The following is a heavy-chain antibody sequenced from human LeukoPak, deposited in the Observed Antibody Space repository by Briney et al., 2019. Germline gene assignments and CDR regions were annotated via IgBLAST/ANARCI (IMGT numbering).Heavy chain of an antibody. CDR1: GFTFSSYG. J-gene: IGHJ4*02. V-gene: IGHV3-30*18. D-gene: IGHD2-15*01. CDR3: AKGGGGSCYLCSFDY. Sequence: GGSLRLSCAASGFTFSSYGMHWVRQAPGKGLEWVAVISYDGSNKYYADSVKGRFTISRDNSKNTLYLQMNSLRAEDTAVYYCAKGGGGSCYLCSFDYWGQGTLVTVSS. CDR2: ISYDGSNK.